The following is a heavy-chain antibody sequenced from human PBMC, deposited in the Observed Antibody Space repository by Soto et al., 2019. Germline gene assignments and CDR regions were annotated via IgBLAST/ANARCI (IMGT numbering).Heavy chain of an antibody. V-gene: IGHV5-51*01. D-gene: IGHD6-6*01. Sequence: PGESLKISCKGSGYSFTSYWIGWVRQMPGKGLEWMGIIYPGDSDTRYSPSFQGQVTISADKSISTAYLQWSSLKASDTAMYYCATRSHNSSSGTYYYYGMDVWGQGTTVTVS. J-gene: IGHJ6*02. CDR3: ATRSHNSSSGTYYYYGMDV. CDR1: GYSFTSYW. CDR2: IYPGDSDT.